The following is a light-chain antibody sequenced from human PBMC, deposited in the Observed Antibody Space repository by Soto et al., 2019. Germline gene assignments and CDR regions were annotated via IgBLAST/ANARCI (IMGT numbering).Light chain of an antibody. V-gene: IGKV1-5*01. CDR3: QQYNSYSWT. CDR2: DAS. J-gene: IGKJ1*01. CDR1: QSISSW. Sequence: DIQMTQSPSTLSASVGDRVTITCRASQSISSWLAWYQQKPGKAPKLLIYDASSLHTGVPSRFSGSGSGTDFTLTISSLQPDDFATYYCQQYNSYSWTFGQGTKVDIK.